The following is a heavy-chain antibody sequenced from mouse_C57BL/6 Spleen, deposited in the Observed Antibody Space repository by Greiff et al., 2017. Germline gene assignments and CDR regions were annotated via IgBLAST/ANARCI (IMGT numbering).Heavy chain of an antibody. Sequence: VQLQQSGAELVRPGSSVKLSCKASGYTFTSYWMHWVKQRPIQGLEWIGNIDPSDSETHYNQKFKDKATLTVDKSSSTAYMQLSSLTSEDSAVYYCARYGNGDYYAMDYWGQGTSVTVSS. CDR3: ARYGNGDYYAMDY. V-gene: IGHV1-52*01. J-gene: IGHJ4*01. D-gene: IGHD2-1*01. CDR2: IDPSDSET. CDR1: GYTFTSYW.